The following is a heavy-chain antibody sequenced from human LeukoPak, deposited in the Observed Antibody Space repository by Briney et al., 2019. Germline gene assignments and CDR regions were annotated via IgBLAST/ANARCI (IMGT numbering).Heavy chain of an antibody. V-gene: IGHV3-23*01. Sequence: QPGGSLRLSCAASGFTFSSYAMSWVRQAPGKGLEWVSAISGSGGSTYYADSVKGRFTISRDNSKNTLYLQMNSLRAEDTAVYYCAKDEGGDYYGSGSYYNSYYFDYWGQGTLVTVSS. CDR3: AKDEGGDYYGSGSYYNSYYFDY. J-gene: IGHJ4*02. CDR1: GFTFSSYA. D-gene: IGHD3-10*01. CDR2: ISGSGGST.